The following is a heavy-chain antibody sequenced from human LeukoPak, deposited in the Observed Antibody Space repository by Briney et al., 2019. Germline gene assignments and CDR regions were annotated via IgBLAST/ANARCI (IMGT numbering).Heavy chain of an antibody. CDR3: ARGPTISETGYFDS. CDR2: INHRGDT. D-gene: IGHD1-1*01. CDR1: GGSFSAYY. J-gene: IGHJ4*02. Sequence: SETLSLTCAVYGGSFSAYYWSWIRQSPGKGLEWIAEINHRGDTNYNPSVKSRVSISVDTSKNQFSLKVTSLTAADTAVYYCARGPTISETGYFDSWGQGILVTVSS. V-gene: IGHV4-34*01.